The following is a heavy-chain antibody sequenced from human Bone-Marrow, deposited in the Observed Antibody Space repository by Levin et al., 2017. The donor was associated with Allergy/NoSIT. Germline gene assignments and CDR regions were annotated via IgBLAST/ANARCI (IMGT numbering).Heavy chain of an antibody. V-gene: IGHV3-21*01. D-gene: IGHD5-12*01. CDR3: ARGLEYSGLP. J-gene: IGHJ5*02. CDR1: GFTFSSYS. Sequence: GESLKISCAASGFTFSSYSMNWARQAPGKGLDWVSSITSSGTYIYYADSVKGRFTISRDNAKNSLFLQMNSLTAADTAVYYCARGLEYSGLPWGQGTLVTVSS. CDR2: ITSSGTYI.